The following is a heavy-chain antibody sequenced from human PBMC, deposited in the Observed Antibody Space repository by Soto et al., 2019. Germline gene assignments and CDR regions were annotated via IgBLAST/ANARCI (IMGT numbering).Heavy chain of an antibody. CDR1: GFTFSSYA. Sequence: GGSLILSCAASGFTFSSYAMSWVRQAPGKGLEWVSAISGSGGSTYYADSVKGRFTISRDNSKNTLYLQMNSLRAEDTAVYYCAKDPPYYYDSSGYWTHWGQGTLVTVSS. J-gene: IGHJ4*02. CDR2: ISGSGGST. V-gene: IGHV3-23*01. CDR3: AKDPPYYYDSSGYWTH. D-gene: IGHD3-22*01.